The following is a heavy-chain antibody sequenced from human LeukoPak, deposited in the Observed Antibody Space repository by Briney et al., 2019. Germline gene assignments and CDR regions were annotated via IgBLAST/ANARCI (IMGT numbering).Heavy chain of an antibody. D-gene: IGHD1-26*01. CDR3: ARSLVVGATYPYH. CDR1: GGSISSGSYY. V-gene: IGHV4-61*02. CDR2: IYASGSN. Sequence: PSETLSLTCTVSGGSISSGSYYWSCIRQPAGQGLEWIGRIYASGSNNYNPSLKSRVTISVNTSKNQFSLKLSSVTAAHTAVYYCARSLVVGATYPYHWGQGTLVTVSS. J-gene: IGHJ5*02.